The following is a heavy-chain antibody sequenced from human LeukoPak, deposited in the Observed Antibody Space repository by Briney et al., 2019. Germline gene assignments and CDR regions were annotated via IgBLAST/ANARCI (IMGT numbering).Heavy chain of an antibody. V-gene: IGHV1-8*01. CDR3: ARGFAYHLDY. CDR2: MNPNSGCT. Sequence: ASVKVSCKASGYTFTSYDINWVRQAPGQGPEWMGWMNPNSGCTAYAQKFQDRVTMTRNTSIRTAYMELSSLGSEDTAVYYCARGFAYHLDYWGQGTLVTFSS. CDR1: GYTFTSYD. D-gene: IGHD3-10*01. J-gene: IGHJ4*02.